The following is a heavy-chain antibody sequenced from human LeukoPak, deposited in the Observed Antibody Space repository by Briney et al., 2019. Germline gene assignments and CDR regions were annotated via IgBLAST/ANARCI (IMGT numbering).Heavy chain of an antibody. CDR1: GGSFSGYY. D-gene: IGHD3-10*01. CDR3: AGVPFGDHYYGSGSYRYYYYYGMDV. Sequence: SETLSLTCAVYGGSFSGYYWSWIRQPPGKGLEWIGEINHSGSTNYNPSLKSRVTISVDTSKNQFSLKLSSVTAADTAVYYCAGVPFGDHYYGSGSYRYYYYYGMDVWGQGTTVTVSS. J-gene: IGHJ6*02. V-gene: IGHV4-34*01. CDR2: INHSGST.